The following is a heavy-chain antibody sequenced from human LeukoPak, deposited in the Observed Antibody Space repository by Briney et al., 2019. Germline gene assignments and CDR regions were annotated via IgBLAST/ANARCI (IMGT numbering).Heavy chain of an antibody. CDR1: GGSISSGSYY. CDR3: ARMILLGGHRSVP. CDR2: IYYSGST. Sequence: SQTLSLTCTVSGGSISSGSYYWSWIRQPAGKGLEWIGYIYYSGSTNYNPSLKSRVTISVDTSKNQFSLKLSSVTAADTAVYYCARMILLGGHRSVPWGQGTLVTVSS. J-gene: IGHJ5*02. D-gene: IGHD2-15*01. V-gene: IGHV4-61*10.